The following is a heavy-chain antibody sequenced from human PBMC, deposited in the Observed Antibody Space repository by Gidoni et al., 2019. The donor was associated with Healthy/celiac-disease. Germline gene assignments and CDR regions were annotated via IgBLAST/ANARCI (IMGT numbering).Heavy chain of an antibody. V-gene: IGHV4-34*01. Sequence: QVQLQQWGAGLLKPSETLSLTCAVYGGSFSGYYWSWIRQPPGKGLEWIGEINHSGSTTYNPSLKSRVTISVDTSKNQFSLKLSSVTAADTAVYYCARGISEAAAMVTPYYFDYWGQGTLVTVSS. D-gene: IGHD5-18*01. CDR2: INHSGST. CDR1: GGSFSGYY. J-gene: IGHJ4*02. CDR3: ARGISEAAAMVTPYYFDY.